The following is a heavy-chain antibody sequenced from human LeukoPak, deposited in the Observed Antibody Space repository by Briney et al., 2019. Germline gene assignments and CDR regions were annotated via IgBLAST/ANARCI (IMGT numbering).Heavy chain of an antibody. CDR2: INPNSGGT. V-gene: IGHV1-2*02. D-gene: IGHD5-24*01. CDR3: ARNTYGYKFSMDV. Sequence: ASVKVSCKASGYTFTGYYMHWVRQAPGQGLEWMGWINPNSGGTNYAQKFQGRVTMTRDTSTSTAYMELRSLRSDDTAVYYCARNTYGYKFSMDVWGKGTTVTVSS. CDR1: GYTFTGYY. J-gene: IGHJ6*03.